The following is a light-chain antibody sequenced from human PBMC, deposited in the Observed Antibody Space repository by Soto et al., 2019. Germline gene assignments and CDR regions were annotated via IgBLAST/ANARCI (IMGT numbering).Light chain of an antibody. Sequence: DIQMTQSPSSVSASVGDRVTITCRASQDVSNWLAWFQQKPGKPPKLLIYAASSLQDGVPSRFSGSASGTDFTLTISSLQPDDFATYYCQQANSFPLPVGGGTKVEIK. V-gene: IGKV1-12*01. CDR1: QDVSNW. CDR2: AAS. J-gene: IGKJ4*01. CDR3: QQANSFPLP.